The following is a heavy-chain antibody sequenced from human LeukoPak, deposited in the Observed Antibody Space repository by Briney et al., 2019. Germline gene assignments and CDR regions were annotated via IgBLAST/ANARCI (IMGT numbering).Heavy chain of an antibody. D-gene: IGHD6-19*01. J-gene: IGHJ3*02. CDR2: ISAYNGNT. Sequence: ASVKVSCKASGYTFTSYDINWVRQAPGQGLEWMGWISAYNGNTNYAQKLQGRVTMTTDTSTSTAYMELRSLRSDDTAVYYCARFGLGKHIEVAGIPFDIWGQGTMVTVSS. CDR1: GYTFTSYD. V-gene: IGHV1-18*01. CDR3: ARFGLGKHIEVAGIPFDI.